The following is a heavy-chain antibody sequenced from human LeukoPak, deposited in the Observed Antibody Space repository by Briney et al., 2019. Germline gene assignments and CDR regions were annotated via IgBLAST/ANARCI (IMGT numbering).Heavy chain of an antibody. V-gene: IGHV5-51*01. D-gene: IGHD3-10*01. CDR3: ARHTYYYGSGSSLLYYFDY. CDR1: GYSFTSYW. Sequence: GESLKISCKGSGYSFTSYWIGWVRQMPGKGLEWMGTIYPGDSDTRYSPSFQGQVTISADKSISTAYLQWSSLRASDTAIYYCARHTYYYGSGSSLLYYFDYWGQGTLVTVSS. J-gene: IGHJ4*02. CDR2: IYPGDSDT.